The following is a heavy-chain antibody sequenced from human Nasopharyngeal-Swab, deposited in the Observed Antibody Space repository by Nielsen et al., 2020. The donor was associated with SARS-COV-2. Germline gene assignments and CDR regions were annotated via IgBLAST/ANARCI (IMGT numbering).Heavy chain of an antibody. J-gene: IGHJ6*02. CDR2: VSYDGRHK. D-gene: IGHD3-10*01. V-gene: IGHV3-30*18. CDR3: AKSLRGVSLSFGYYYGLDV. Sequence: PGKGLEWVAVVSYDGRHKSYADSVKGRFTVSRDNSKNTMYLQMSSLRAEDTAIYYCAKSLRGVSLSFGYYYGLDVWGQGTTVTVSS.